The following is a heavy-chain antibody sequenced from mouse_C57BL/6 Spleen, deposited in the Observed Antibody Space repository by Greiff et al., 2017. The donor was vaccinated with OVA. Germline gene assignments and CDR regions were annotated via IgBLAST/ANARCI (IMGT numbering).Heavy chain of an antibody. J-gene: IGHJ4*01. V-gene: IGHV1-39*01. CDR1: GYSFTDYN. D-gene: IGHD2-4*01. CDR2: INPNYGTT. Sequence: VQLKESGPELVKPGASVKLSCKASGYSFTDYNMNWVKQSNGKSLEWIGVINPNYGTTSYNQKFKGKATLTVDQSSSTAYMQLNSLTSEDSAVYYCARGYDYPYYAMDYWGQGTSVTVSS. CDR3: ARGYDYPYYAMDY.